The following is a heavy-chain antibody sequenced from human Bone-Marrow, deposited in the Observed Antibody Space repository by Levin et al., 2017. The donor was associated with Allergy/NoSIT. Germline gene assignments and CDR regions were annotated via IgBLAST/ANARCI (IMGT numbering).Heavy chain of an antibody. CDR2: SRNKANSYIT. V-gene: IGHV3-72*01. Sequence: GGSLRLQCVASGFTFSDHYMDWVRQAPGKGLEWVGRSRNKANSYITEYAASVKGRFTISRHDSENSLFLQMNSLKTEDTAVYYCARERAASAFDIWGQGTLVTVSS. J-gene: IGHJ3*02. CDR1: GFTFSDHY. D-gene: IGHD6-13*01. CDR3: ARERAASAFDI.